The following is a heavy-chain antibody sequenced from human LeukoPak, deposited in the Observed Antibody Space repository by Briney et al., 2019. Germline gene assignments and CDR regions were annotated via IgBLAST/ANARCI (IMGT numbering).Heavy chain of an antibody. J-gene: IGHJ4*02. CDR1: GFTFSGYW. CDR2: IKEDGSEK. D-gene: IGHD3-10*01. CDR3: ARFGGSIHRIDY. Sequence: GGSLRLSCAASGFTFSGYWMTWVRQAPGKGLEWVANIKEDGSEKYYVDSVKGRFTISRDNAKNSLYLQMNSLRAEDTAVYYCARFGGSIHRIDYWGQGTLVTVSS. V-gene: IGHV3-7*01.